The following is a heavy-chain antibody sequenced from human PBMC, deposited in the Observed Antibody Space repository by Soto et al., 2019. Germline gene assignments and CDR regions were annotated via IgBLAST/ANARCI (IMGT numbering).Heavy chain of an antibody. D-gene: IGHD6-13*01. CDR3: ARSFPSSWEIYYYYGMDV. J-gene: IGHJ6*02. CDR1: GGSGGSFSGYY. Sequence: SETLSLTCAVYGGSGGSFSGYYWSWIRQPPGKGLEWIGEINHSGSTNYNPSLKSRVTISVDTSKNTLYLQMNSLRAEDTAVYYCARSFPSSWEIYYYYGMDVWGQGTTVTVSS. CDR2: INHSGST. V-gene: IGHV4-34*01.